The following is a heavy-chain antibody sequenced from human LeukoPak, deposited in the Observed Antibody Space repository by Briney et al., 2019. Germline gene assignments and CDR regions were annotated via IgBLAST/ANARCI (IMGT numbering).Heavy chain of an antibody. J-gene: IGHJ4*02. V-gene: IGHV4-39*01. D-gene: IGHD6-13*01. Sequence: SETLSLTCTVSGGSFSSCSYYWGWIRQPPGKGLEWIGSIYYSGSTYYNPSLKSRVTISVDTSKNQFSLKLSSVTAADTAVYYCARHLAAAGFYYFDYWGQGTLVTVSS. CDR2: IYYSGST. CDR3: ARHLAAAGFYYFDY. CDR1: GGSFSSCSYY.